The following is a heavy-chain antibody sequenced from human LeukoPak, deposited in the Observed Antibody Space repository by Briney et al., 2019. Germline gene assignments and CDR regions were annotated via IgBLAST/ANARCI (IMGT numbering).Heavy chain of an antibody. CDR2: TIPIFGTA. D-gene: IGHD2-2*02. Sequence: SVKVSCKASGYTFTGYYMHWVRQAPGQGLEWMRGTIPIFGTANYAQKFQGRVTITTDESTSTAYMELSSLRSEDTAVYYCARVVPAAIWANWFDPWGQGTLVTVSS. V-gene: IGHV1-69*05. J-gene: IGHJ5*02. CDR1: GYTFTGYY. CDR3: ARVVPAAIWANWFDP.